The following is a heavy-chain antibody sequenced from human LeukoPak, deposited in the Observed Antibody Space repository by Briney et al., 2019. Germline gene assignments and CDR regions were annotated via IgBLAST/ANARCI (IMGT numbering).Heavy chain of an antibody. CDR2: NYYSGST. V-gene: IGHV4-59*08. D-gene: IGHD2-8*02. J-gene: IGHJ6*02. CDR1: GGSIRSYY. Sequence: SETLSLTCTVSGGSIRSYYWSWIRQPPGKGLEWIGYNYYSGSTNYNPSLKSRVTISVDTSKNQFSLKLSSVTAADTAVYYCARPLFPTGGMDYWGQGTTVTVSS. CDR3: ARPLFPTGGMDY.